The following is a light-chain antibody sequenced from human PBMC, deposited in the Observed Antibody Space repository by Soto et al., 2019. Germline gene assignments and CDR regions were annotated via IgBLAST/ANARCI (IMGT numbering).Light chain of an antibody. CDR3: QQYYSIPRT. J-gene: IGKJ1*01. CDR1: QSVLYSSNNKNY. CDR2: WAS. V-gene: IGKV4-1*01. Sequence: DIVMTQSPDSLAVSLGERATINCKSSQSVLYSSNNKNYLSWYQQKPGQPPKVLIYWASTRESGVPYRFSGSGSGTDFTHTISSLQAEDVAVYYCQQYYSIPRTFGQGTKVEIK.